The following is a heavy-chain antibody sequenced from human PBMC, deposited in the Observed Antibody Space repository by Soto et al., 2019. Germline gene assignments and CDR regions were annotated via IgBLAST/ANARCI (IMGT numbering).Heavy chain of an antibody. V-gene: IGHV3-23*01. CDR2: ISGSGGST. D-gene: IGHD2-15*01. CDR3: AKKIPIVVVVAATDFDY. J-gene: IGHJ4*02. Sequence: GGSLRLSCAASGFTFSSYAMSWVRQAPGKGLEWVSAISGSGGSTYYADSVKGRFTISRDNSKNTLYLQMNSLRAEDTAVYYCAKKIPIVVVVAATDFDYWGQGTLVTVSS. CDR1: GFTFSSYA.